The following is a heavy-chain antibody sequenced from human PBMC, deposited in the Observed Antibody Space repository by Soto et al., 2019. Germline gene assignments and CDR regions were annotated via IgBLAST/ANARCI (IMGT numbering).Heavy chain of an antibody. CDR2: ISGSGGST. V-gene: IGHV3-23*01. Sequence: GGSLRLSCAASGFTFSSYAMSWVRQAPGKGLEWVSAISGSGGSTYYADSVKGRFTISRDNSKNTLYLQMNSLRAEDTAVYYCASGSGSYQDKRKELWKRYFDYWGQGTLVTVSS. J-gene: IGHJ4*02. CDR1: GFTFSSYA. D-gene: IGHD3-10*01. CDR3: ASGSGSYQDKRKELWKRYFDY.